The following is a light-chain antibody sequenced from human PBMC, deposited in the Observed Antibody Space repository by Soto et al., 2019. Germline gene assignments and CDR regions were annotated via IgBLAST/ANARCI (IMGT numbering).Light chain of an antibody. V-gene: IGLV3-1*01. CDR1: ELGDKD. CDR2: DTN. Sequence: SYELTQPPSVSVSAGQTASITCSGYELGDKDASWYQQKARQSPVLVIYDTNKRPSGIPERFSGSNSGNTATLTISGTQTMEEADYYCQAWDSTTARFGGGTQLTVL. CDR3: QAWDSTTAR. J-gene: IGLJ2*01.